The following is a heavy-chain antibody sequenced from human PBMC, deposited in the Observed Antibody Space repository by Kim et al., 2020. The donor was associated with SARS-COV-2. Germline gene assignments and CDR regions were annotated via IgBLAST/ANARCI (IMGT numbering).Heavy chain of an antibody. V-gene: IGHV3-33*05. CDR3: ARGTPRYSSGWPYSY. Sequence: GGSLRLSCAASGFTFSSYGMHWVRQAPGKGLEWVAVISYDGSNKYYADSVKGRFTISRDNSKNTLYLQMNSLRAEDTAVYYCARGTPRYSSGWPYSYWG. CDR2: ISYDGSNK. D-gene: IGHD6-19*01. J-gene: IGHJ4*01. CDR1: GFTFSSYG.